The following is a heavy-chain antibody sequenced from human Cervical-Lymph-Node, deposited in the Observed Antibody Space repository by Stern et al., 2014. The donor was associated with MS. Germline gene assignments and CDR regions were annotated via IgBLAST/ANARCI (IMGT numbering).Heavy chain of an antibody. V-gene: IGHV5-51*01. Sequence: VQLVQSGAEVKKPGESLKISCKLSGYSFTIYYIAWVRQMPGQGLEWMGVIYPYDSDTTYSLSFQGQVTISADKSITTAYLQWSSLRASDTAMYYCARHVQGFDYWGQGTLVTVSS. J-gene: IGHJ4*02. CDR2: IYPYDSDT. CDR3: ARHVQGFDY. CDR1: GYSFTIYY.